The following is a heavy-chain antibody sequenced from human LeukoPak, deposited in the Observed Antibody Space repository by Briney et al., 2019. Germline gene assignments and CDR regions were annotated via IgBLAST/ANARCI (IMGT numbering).Heavy chain of an antibody. Sequence: GGSLRLSCAASGFTFSSYGMHWVRQAPGKGLEWVAVIWYDGSNKYYADSVKGRFTISRDNSKNTLYLQMNSLRAEDTAVCYCAKQWRRYDSSGYLDYWGQGTLVTVSS. V-gene: IGHV3-33*06. CDR1: GFTFSSYG. D-gene: IGHD3-22*01. CDR2: IWYDGSNK. J-gene: IGHJ4*02. CDR3: AKQWRRYDSSGYLDY.